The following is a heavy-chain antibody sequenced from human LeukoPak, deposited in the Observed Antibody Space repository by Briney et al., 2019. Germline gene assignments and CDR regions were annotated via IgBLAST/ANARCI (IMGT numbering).Heavy chain of an antibody. CDR3: ARFEWLQPIDY. D-gene: IGHD5-24*01. V-gene: IGHV4-30-2*05. CDR1: GGSISSGGYS. Sequence: SQTLSLTCAVSGGSISSGGYSWSWIRQPPGKGLEWIGYIYHSGSTYYNPSLKSRVTISVDTSKNQFSLKLSSVTAADTAVYYCARFEWLQPIDYWGQGTLVTVSS. J-gene: IGHJ4*02. CDR2: IYHSGST.